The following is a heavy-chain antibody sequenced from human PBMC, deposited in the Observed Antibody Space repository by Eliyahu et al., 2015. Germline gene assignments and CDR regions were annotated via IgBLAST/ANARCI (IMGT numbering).Heavy chain of an antibody. Sequence: EVHLVESGGGLVQPGRSLRLSCXTSGFTFADYAMYWVRQGPGKGLEWVSGISWNSGSKGYADSVKGRFTVSRDNAKNSLFLEMNSLRAEDTAFYFCAQDIVALGTAATTPVFANWGQGTLVVVSS. CDR1: GFTFADYA. V-gene: IGHV3-9*01. J-gene: IGHJ4*02. CDR3: AQDIVALGTAATTPVFAN. D-gene: IGHD4-11*01. CDR2: ISWNSGSK.